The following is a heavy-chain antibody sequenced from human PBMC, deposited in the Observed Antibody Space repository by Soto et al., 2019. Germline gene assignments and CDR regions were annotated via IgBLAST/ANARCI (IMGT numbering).Heavy chain of an antibody. CDR1: GYTFTGYY. Sequence: SVKVSCKASGYTFTGYYMHWVRQAPGQGLEWMGWINPNSGGTNYAQKFQGRVTMTRDTSITTAYMELNRLRSDDTAAYYAARVQSRCVCFVTWGQGTRVSDS. CDR2: INPNSGGT. V-gene: IGHV1-2*02. CDR3: ARVQSRCVCFVT. D-gene: IGHD1-1*01. J-gene: IGHJ4*02.